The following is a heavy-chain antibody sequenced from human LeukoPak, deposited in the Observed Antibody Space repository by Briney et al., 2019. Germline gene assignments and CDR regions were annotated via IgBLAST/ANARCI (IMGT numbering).Heavy chain of an antibody. V-gene: IGHV3-74*01. J-gene: IGHJ4*02. CDR2: INTDGSST. Sequence: PGGSLRLSCAASGFTFSSYWMHWVRHAPGKGLVWVSRINTDGSSTSYADSVKGRFTISRDNAKNTLYLQMNSLRAEDTAVYYCARFGPLSSSQFSFDYWGQGTLVTVSS. CDR1: GFTFSSYW. D-gene: IGHD6-6*01. CDR3: ARFGPLSSSQFSFDY.